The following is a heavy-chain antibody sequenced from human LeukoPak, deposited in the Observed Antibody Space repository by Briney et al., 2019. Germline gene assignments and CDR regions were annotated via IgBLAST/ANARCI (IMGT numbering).Heavy chain of an antibody. CDR2: IYYSGST. V-gene: IGHV4-59*01. Sequence: SETLSLTCTVSGGPIRSYYWSWIRQPPGKGLEWIANIYYSGSTNYNPSLKSRVIISLDTSKNQFSLKLSSVTAADAAVYYCAGDSTMGVWGRGTTVTVSS. CDR1: GGPIRSYY. J-gene: IGHJ6*02. CDR3: AGDSTMGV.